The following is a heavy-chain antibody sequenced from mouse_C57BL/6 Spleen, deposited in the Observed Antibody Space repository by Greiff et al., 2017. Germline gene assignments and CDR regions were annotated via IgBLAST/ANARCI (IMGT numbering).Heavy chain of an antibody. CDR3: ASPYYSNYVFAY. CDR1: GFSLTSYG. D-gene: IGHD2-5*01. Sequence: QVQLQQSGPGLVQPSQSLSITCTVSGFSLTSYGVHWVRQSPGKGLEWLGVIWSGGSTDYNAAFISRLSISKDNSKSQVFFKMNSLQADDTAIYYCASPYYSNYVFAYWGQGTLVTVSA. V-gene: IGHV2-2*01. CDR2: IWSGGST. J-gene: IGHJ3*01.